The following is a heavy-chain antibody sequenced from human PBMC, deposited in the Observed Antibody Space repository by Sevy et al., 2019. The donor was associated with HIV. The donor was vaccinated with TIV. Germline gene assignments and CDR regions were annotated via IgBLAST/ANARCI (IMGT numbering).Heavy chain of an antibody. D-gene: IGHD2-8*01. Sequence: GGFLRLSCAASGFTPSTYGMHWVRQAPGKGLEWVAVIGYDGSNKYYADSVKGRFTISRDNSKNTLFLQMDSLRAEDTALYYAERDPRMYGDYLLAYFDSWGQGTLVTVSS. CDR2: IGYDGSNK. CDR3: ERDPRMYGDYLLAYFDS. V-gene: IGHV3-33*01. J-gene: IGHJ4*02. CDR1: GFTPSTYG.